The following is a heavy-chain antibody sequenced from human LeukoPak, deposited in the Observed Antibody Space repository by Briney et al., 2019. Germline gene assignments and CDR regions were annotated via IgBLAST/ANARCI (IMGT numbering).Heavy chain of an antibody. Sequence: SVKVSCKASGGTFSSYAISWVRQAPGQGLEWMGGIIPIFGTANYAQKFQGRVTITADESTSTAYMELRSLRSEDTAVYYCARDVGYYDILTDTPRMDVWGQGTTVTVSS. V-gene: IGHV1-69*13. J-gene: IGHJ6*02. CDR3: ARDVGYYDILTDTPRMDV. CDR2: IIPIFGTA. CDR1: GGTFSSYA. D-gene: IGHD3-9*01.